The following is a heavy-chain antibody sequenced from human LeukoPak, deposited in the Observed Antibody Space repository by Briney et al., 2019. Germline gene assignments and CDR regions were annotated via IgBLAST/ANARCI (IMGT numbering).Heavy chain of an antibody. J-gene: IGHJ5*02. Sequence: ASVKVSCKASGYIFSNYGINWVRQAPGQGLEWMGWISANNGDANCAQKFQGRVTMTINTSTSTAYMELRSLRSDDTAVYYCARGGYGDYPGNWFDPWGQGTLVTVSS. CDR3: ARGGYGDYPGNWFDP. CDR1: GYIFSNYG. D-gene: IGHD4-17*01. V-gene: IGHV1-18*01. CDR2: ISANNGDA.